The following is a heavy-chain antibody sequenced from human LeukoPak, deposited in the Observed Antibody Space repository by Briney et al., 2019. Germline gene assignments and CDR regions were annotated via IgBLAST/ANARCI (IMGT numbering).Heavy chain of an antibody. D-gene: IGHD4-17*01. V-gene: IGHV3-30*02. CDR3: AKDLNGDYARVVYY. CDR1: GFTFSSYG. CDR2: IRYDGSNK. J-gene: IGHJ4*02. Sequence: PGGSLRLSCAASGFTFSSYGMHWVRQAPGKGLEWVAFIRYDGSNKYYADSVKGRFTISRDNSKNTLYLQMNSLRAEDTAVYYCAKDLNGDYARVVYYWGQGTLVTVSS.